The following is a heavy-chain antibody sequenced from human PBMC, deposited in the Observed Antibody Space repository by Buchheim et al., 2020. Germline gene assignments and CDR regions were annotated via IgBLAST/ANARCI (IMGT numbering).Heavy chain of an antibody. CDR3: ARTWLTTMSKTVVYFDY. J-gene: IGHJ4*02. D-gene: IGHD3-10*02. Sequence: QVQLQESGPGLVKPSETLSLTCTVSGGSIGLCYWSWIRQSPGKGLEWIGYIYYSGSTNYNPSLKSRVTISTETTKNHFSLKLTSMTAADAAVYYCARTWLTTMSKTVVYFDYWGQGAL. CDR1: GGSIGLCY. V-gene: IGHV4-59*01. CDR2: IYYSGST.